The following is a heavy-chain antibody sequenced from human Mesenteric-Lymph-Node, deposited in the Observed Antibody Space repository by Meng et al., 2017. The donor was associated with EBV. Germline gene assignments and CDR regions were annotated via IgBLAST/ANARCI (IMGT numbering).Heavy chain of an antibody. CDR3: AKYNYGDVDRGVDC. CDR2: VDYTGTA. D-gene: IGHD4-17*01. V-gene: IGHV4-39*01. CDR1: GGSISNSRHY. Sequence: QSQLQESGPVLVKPSDTLSLPCHVSGGSISNSRHYWGWVRQPPGKGLEWIVSVDYTGTAYNNPSLRTLKSRVTVSVDTSKNQFSLKLSSVTAADTAVYSCAKYNYGDVDRGVDCWGQGTLVTVSS. J-gene: IGHJ4*02.